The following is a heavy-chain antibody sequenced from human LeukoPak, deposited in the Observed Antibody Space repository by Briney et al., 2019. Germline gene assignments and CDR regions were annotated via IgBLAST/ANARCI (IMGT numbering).Heavy chain of an antibody. CDR3: ARGAFGYQDYYYYMDV. V-gene: IGHV1-69*05. CDR2: IIPIFGTA. Sequence: SVKVSCKASGGTFSSYAISWVRQAPGQGLEWMGRIIPIFGTANYAQKFQGRVTITTDESTSTAYMELSSLRSEDTAVYYCARGAFGYQDYYYYMDVWGKGTTVTVSS. D-gene: IGHD3-10*01. J-gene: IGHJ6*03. CDR1: GGTFSSYA.